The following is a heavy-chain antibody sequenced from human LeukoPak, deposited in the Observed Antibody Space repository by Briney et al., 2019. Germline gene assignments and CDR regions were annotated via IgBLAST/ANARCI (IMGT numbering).Heavy chain of an antibody. CDR1: GGTFSSYA. D-gene: IGHD6-13*01. J-gene: IGHJ6*04. V-gene: IGHV1-69*06. CDR3: ARMAAAGTGWYYYYGMDV. CDR2: IIPIFGTA. Sequence: GSSVKVSCKASGGTFSSYAISWVRQAPGQGLEWMGGIIPIFGTANYVQKFQGRVTITADKSTSTAYMELSSLRSEDTAVYYCARMAAAGTGWYYYYGMDVWGKGTTVTVSS.